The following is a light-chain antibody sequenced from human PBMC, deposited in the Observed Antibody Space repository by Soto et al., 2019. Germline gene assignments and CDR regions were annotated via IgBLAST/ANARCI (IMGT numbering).Light chain of an antibody. CDR3: SAWDDSLSGVV. CDR1: SSNIGYNA. CDR2: GNS. V-gene: IGLV1-47*02. Sequence: QAVVSQPPSASGTPGQRVTLSCSGSSSNIGYNAVNWYQQLPGKAPKLLMHGNSQRPSGVPDRFSGSKSGTSASLAISGLRTEDEADYYCSAWDDSLSGVVFGGGTKLTVL. J-gene: IGLJ3*02.